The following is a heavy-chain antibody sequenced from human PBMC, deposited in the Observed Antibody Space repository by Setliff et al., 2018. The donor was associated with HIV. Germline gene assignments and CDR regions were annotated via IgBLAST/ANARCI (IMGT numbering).Heavy chain of an antibody. Sequence: ASVKVSCKASGYTFTDYFIHWVRQAPGQGLEWMGWIGPNHGDTRLTETFRGMVTMTRDTSLNTAYVELSGLRSDDTAVYFCARQLSNSPDFWGQGTPVTVSS. J-gene: IGHJ4*02. D-gene: IGHD7-27*01. CDR1: GYTFTDYF. CDR3: ARQLSNSPDF. CDR2: IGPNHGDT. V-gene: IGHV1-2*02.